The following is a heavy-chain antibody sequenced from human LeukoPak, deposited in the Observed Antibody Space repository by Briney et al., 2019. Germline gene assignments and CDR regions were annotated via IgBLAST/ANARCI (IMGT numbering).Heavy chain of an antibody. CDR1: GYTFTSYG. CDR3: ARELWFGELSHYYFDY. Sequence: ASVKVSCKASGYTFTSYGISWVRQAPGQGLEWMGWISAYNGNTNYAQKLQGRVTMTTDTSTSTAYMELRSLRSDDTAVYYCARELWFGELSHYYFDYWGQGTLVTVSS. V-gene: IGHV1-18*01. CDR2: ISAYNGNT. J-gene: IGHJ4*02. D-gene: IGHD3-10*01.